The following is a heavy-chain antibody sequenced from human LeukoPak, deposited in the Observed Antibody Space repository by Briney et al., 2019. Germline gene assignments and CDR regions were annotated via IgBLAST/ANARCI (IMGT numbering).Heavy chain of an antibody. CDR2: IYPGDSDT. CDR3: ARQIQYGSGSYYFVWSDP. J-gene: IGHJ5*02. D-gene: IGHD3-10*01. V-gene: IGHV5-51*01. Sequence: GESLKISCKGSGYSFTSYWIGWVRQMPGKGLEWMGIIYPGDSDTRYSPSFQGQVTISADKSISTAYLQWSSLKASDTAMYYCARQIQYGSGSYYFVWSDPWGQGTLVTVSS. CDR1: GYSFTSYW.